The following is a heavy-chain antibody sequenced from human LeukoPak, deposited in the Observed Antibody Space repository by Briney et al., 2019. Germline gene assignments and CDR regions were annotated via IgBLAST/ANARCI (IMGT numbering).Heavy chain of an antibody. Sequence: ASVKVSCKASGYTFTSYYMHWVRQAPGQGLEWMGIINPSSGTASYAQKFQGRVTMTRDTSTSTVYVELSSLRSEDTAVYYCARVLAAAWGPSTLTDWFDPWGQGTLVTVSS. V-gene: IGHV1-46*01. CDR1: GYTFTSYY. CDR3: ARVLAAAWGPSTLTDWFDP. CDR2: INPSSGTA. D-gene: IGHD6-13*01. J-gene: IGHJ5*02.